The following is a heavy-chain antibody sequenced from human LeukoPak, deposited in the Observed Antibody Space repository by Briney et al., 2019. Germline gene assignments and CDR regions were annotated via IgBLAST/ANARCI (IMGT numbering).Heavy chain of an antibody. Sequence: SETLSLTCTVSGGSISSSSYYWGWIRQPPGKGLEWIGSIYYSGSTYYNPSLKSRVTISVDTSKNQFSLKLSSVTAADTAVYYCARLVDDSSSWYFDYWGQGTLVTVSS. J-gene: IGHJ4*02. V-gene: IGHV4-39*01. D-gene: IGHD6-13*01. CDR1: GGSISSSSYY. CDR3: ARLVDDSSSWYFDY. CDR2: IYYSGST.